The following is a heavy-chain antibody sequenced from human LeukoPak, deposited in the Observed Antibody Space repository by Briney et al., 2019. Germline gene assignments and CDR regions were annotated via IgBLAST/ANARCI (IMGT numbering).Heavy chain of an antibody. CDR2: INQDGTEK. Sequence: PGGSLRLSCAASGFTFSSYWMSWVRQAPGRGLEWVANINQDGTEKYYGDSVKGRFTISRDNAKNSLYLQMNSLRGEDTAVYYCARPLGYCSGGSCYPPDYWGQGTLVTVSS. V-gene: IGHV3-7*04. CDR3: ARPLGYCSGGSCYPPDY. J-gene: IGHJ4*02. CDR1: GFTFSSYW. D-gene: IGHD2-15*01.